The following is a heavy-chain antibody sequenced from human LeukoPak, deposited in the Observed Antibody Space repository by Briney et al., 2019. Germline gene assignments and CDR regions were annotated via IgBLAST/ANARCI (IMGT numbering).Heavy chain of an antibody. V-gene: IGHV4-59*01. CDR2: IYYSGST. D-gene: IGHD3-9*01. CDR3: ARRRGGQFDWLLYVGEAFDI. Sequence: SETLSLTCTVSGGSISTYYWSWIRQPPGKGLEWIGYIYYSGSTNYNPSLKSRVTISVDTSKNQFSLKLTSVTAADTAVYYCARRRGGQFDWLLYVGEAFDIWGQGTMVTVAS. CDR1: GGSISTYY. J-gene: IGHJ3*02.